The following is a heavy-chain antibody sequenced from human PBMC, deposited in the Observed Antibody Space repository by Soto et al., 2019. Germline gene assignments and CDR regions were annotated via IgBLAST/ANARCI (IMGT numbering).Heavy chain of an antibody. J-gene: IGHJ3*01. V-gene: IGHV3-74*01. D-gene: IGHD3-9*01. CDR1: GFSFSSYW. Sequence: EVQLVESGGTLVQPGGSLRLSCADSGFSFSSYWMHWVRQGPGKGLVWVARINTDGSSTNYADSVKGRFTISRDNAKNTLYLQMYSLRAEDTAVYYCARSPGGYYIDWGQGTMVTVSS. CDR2: INTDGSST. CDR3: ARSPGGYYID.